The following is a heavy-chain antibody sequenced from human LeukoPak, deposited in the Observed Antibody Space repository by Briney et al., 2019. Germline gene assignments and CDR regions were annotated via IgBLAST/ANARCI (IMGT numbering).Heavy chain of an antibody. CDR3: ARSGLTYDSSGLYVY. Sequence: PGGSLRLSCAASGFTFSSYAMSWVRQAPGKGLEWVSAISGSGGSTYYADSVKGRFTISRDNAKNSLYLQMNSLRAEDTAVYYCARSGLTYDSSGLYVYWGQGTLVTVSS. V-gene: IGHV3-23*01. D-gene: IGHD3-22*01. CDR1: GFTFSSYA. CDR2: ISGSGGST. J-gene: IGHJ4*02.